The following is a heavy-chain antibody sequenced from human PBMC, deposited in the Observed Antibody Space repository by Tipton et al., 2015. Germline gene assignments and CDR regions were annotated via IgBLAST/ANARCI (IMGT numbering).Heavy chain of an antibody. V-gene: IGHV3-23*01. Sequence: SLRLSCAASGSTFSNYAMSWVRQAPGKGLEWVSTISDSNGDTYYADSVKGRFTISRDNSKNTLYLQMNSLRAEDTAIYHCVKASPLPYGLAPYYFDYWGQGTRVTVSS. CDR1: GSTFSNYA. CDR2: ISDSNGDT. J-gene: IGHJ4*02. CDR3: VKASPLPYGLAPYYFDY. D-gene: IGHD3-10*01.